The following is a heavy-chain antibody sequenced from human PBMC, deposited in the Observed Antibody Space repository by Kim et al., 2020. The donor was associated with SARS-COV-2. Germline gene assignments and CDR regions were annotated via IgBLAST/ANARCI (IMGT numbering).Heavy chain of an antibody. D-gene: IGHD3-22*01. J-gene: IGHJ4*02. CDR3: RGGVSSGYYYVDY. CDR1: GGSISSSSYY. Sequence: SETLSLTCTVSGGSISSSSYYWGWIRQPPGKGLEWIGSIYYSGSTYYNPSLKSRVTISVDTSKNQFSLKLSSVTAADTAVYYCRGGVSSGYYYVDYWGQGTLVTVSS. V-gene: IGHV4-39*07. CDR2: IYYSGST.